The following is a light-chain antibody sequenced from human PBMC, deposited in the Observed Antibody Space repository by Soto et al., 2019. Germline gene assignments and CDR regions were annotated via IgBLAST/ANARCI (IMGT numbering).Light chain of an antibody. CDR1: QSVLYSSNNKNY. V-gene: IGKV4-1*01. Sequence: DIVMTQSPDSLAVSLGERATINCKSSQSVLYSSNNKNYLAWYQQKPGQPPKLLIYWASIRESGVPDRFSGSGSGTDFTLTISSLQAEDVAVYYCQQYYSIPPTFGGGTKVDIK. CDR2: WAS. CDR3: QQYYSIPPT. J-gene: IGKJ4*01.